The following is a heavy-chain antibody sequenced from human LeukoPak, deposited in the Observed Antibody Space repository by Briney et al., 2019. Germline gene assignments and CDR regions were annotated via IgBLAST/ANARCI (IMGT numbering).Heavy chain of an antibody. Sequence: PSETLSLTCAVYGGSFSGYYWSWIRQPPGKGLEWIGEINHSGSTNYNPSLKSRVTISVDTSKNQFSLKLSSVTAADTAVYYCASGTKHSSGWFNYYYYYMDVWGKGTTVTISS. CDR3: ASGTKHSSGWFNYYYYYMDV. CDR2: INHSGST. CDR1: GGSFSGYY. V-gene: IGHV4-34*01. J-gene: IGHJ6*03. D-gene: IGHD6-19*01.